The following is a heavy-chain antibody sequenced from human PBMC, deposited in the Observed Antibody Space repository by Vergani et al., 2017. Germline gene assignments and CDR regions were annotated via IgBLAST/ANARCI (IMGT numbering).Heavy chain of an antibody. D-gene: IGHD4-11*01. Sequence: EVQLLESGGGLVQPGGSLRLSCAASGFTFSSYAMSWVRQAPGKGLEWVSAISGSSGSTYYADSVKGRFTISRDNSKNTLYLQMNSLRAEDTAVYYCAKKGRATVTTSYYFYYMDVWGKGTTVTVSS. CDR1: GFTFSSYA. CDR3: AKKGRATVTTSYYFYYMDV. V-gene: IGHV3-23*01. CDR2: ISGSSGST. J-gene: IGHJ6*03.